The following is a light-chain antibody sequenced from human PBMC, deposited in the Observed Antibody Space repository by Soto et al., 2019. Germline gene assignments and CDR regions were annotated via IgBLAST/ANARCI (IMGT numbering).Light chain of an antibody. CDR2: AAS. CDR3: QQLNRYPFT. CDR1: QGISSY. Sequence: IQLTQSPSSLSASVGDGVTITCRASQGISSYLAWYQQKPGKAPKLRIYAASTLQSGVPSRFSDSGSGTDFTLTISSLQPEDFATYYCQQLNRYPFTFGPGTKVDIK. V-gene: IGKV1-9*01. J-gene: IGKJ3*01.